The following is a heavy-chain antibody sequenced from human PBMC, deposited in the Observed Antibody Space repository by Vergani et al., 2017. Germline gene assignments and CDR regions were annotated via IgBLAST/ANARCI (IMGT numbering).Heavy chain of an antibody. CDR2: IYSGGSST. D-gene: IGHD3-10*01. Sequence: VQLQQWGAGLLKPSETLSLTCAVYGGSFSGYYWSWIRQPPGKGLEWVSVIYSGGSSTYYADSVKGRFTISRDNSKNTLYLQMNSLRAEDTAVYYCAKDSGSFTYYYMDVWGEGTTVTVSS. CDR3: AKDSGSFTYYYMDV. CDR1: GGSFSGYY. V-gene: IGHV3-23*03. J-gene: IGHJ6*03.